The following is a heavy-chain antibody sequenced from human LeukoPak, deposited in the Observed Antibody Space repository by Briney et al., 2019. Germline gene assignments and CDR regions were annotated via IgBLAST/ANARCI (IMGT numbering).Heavy chain of an antibody. CDR1: GFTFSSYG. J-gene: IGHJ4*02. V-gene: IGHV3-33*01. Sequence: PGRSLRLSCAASGFTFSSYGMHWVRQAPGKGLEWVAVIWYDGSNKYYADSVKGRFTISRDNSKNTLYLQMNSLRAEDTAVYYCARPTYSGSYYWFDYWGQGTLVTVSP. CDR2: IWYDGSNK. CDR3: ARPTYSGSYYWFDY. D-gene: IGHD1-26*01.